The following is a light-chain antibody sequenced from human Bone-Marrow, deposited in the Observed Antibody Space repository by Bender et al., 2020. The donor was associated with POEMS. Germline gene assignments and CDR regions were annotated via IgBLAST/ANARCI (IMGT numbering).Light chain of an antibody. CDR3: QAWDSGTRV. Sequence: SYVLTQPPSVSVAPGQAASITCSGDRLGDKYTSWYQQKPGQSPVVVIFQDSKRPSGIPERFSGSISGNTATLTISGTQAMDEGDYYCQAWDSGTRVFGTGTKVTVL. V-gene: IGLV3-1*01. CDR1: RLGDKY. CDR2: QDS. J-gene: IGLJ1*01.